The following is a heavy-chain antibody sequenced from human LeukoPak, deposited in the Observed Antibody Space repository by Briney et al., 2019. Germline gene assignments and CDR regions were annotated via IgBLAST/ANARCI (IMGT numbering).Heavy chain of an antibody. CDR1: GGSLSSSSYY. CDR3: ASSTGIAAAGTWGNNWFDP. J-gene: IGHJ5*02. V-gene: IGHV4-39*07. CDR2: IYYSGST. Sequence: SETLSLTCTVSGGSLSSSSYYWGWIRQPPGKGLEWIGSIYYSGSTYYNPSLKSRVTISVDTSKNQFSLKLSSVTAADTVVYYCASSTGIAAAGTWGNNWFDPWGQGTLVTVSS. D-gene: IGHD6-13*01.